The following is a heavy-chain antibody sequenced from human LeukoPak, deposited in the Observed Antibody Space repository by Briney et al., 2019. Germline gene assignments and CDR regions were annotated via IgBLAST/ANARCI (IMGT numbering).Heavy chain of an antibody. D-gene: IGHD2-2*01. V-gene: IGHV3-23*01. CDR1: GFTLNNYA. J-gene: IGHJ4*02. CDR3: AKRRGYCSSTSCYGIDY. Sequence: PGGSLRLSCAASGFTLNNYAMSWVRQAPGKGLEWVSATSSSDAGTYHADSVRGRFTISRDNSKNTLYLQMNSLRAEDTAVYYCAKRRGYCSSTSCYGIDYWGQGTLVTVSS. CDR2: TSSSDAGT.